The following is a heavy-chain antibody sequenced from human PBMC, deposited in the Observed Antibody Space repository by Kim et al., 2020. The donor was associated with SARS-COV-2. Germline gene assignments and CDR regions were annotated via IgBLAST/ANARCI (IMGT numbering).Heavy chain of an antibody. CDR1: GYTFTSYD. J-gene: IGHJ4*02. V-gene: IGHV1-8*01. CDR3: ATSIAAAASEGAVFDY. D-gene: IGHD6-13*01. Sequence: ASVKVSCKASGYTFTSYDINWVRQATGQGLEWMGWMNPNSGNTGYAQKFQGRVTMTRNTSISTAYMELSSLRSEDTAVYYCATSIAAAASEGAVFDYWGQGTLVTVSS. CDR2: MNPNSGNT.